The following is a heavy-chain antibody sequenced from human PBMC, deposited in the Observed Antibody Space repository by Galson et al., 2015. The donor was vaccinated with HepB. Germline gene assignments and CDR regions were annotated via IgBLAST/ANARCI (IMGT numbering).Heavy chain of an antibody. V-gene: IGHV4-59*08. Sequence: SETLSLTCSVSQGSINDYYWSWIRQSPWNRLEWIGYIYYNGDTTYNPSLGHRVGMSVDRSINQVSLWLTSVTAADTAVYYCVRHPGRGSVGYAFDLWGQGTLVTVSA. D-gene: IGHD5-12*01. CDR3: VRHPGRGSVGYAFDL. J-gene: IGHJ4*02. CDR1: QGSINDYY. CDR2: IYYNGDT.